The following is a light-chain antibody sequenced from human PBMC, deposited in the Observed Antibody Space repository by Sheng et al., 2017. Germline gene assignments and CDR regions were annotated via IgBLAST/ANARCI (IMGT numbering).Light chain of an antibody. V-gene: IGKV3-20*01. Sequence: EIVLTQSPGTLSLSPGERATLSCRASQSVRSSFFAWYQQKPGQAPRLLMYATSSRATGIPDRFSGSGSGTDFTLTISRLEPEDIAVYYCQQYGNSPRLTFGGGTKVEIK. CDR3: QQYGNSPRLT. J-gene: IGKJ4*01. CDR1: QSVRSSF. CDR2: ATS.